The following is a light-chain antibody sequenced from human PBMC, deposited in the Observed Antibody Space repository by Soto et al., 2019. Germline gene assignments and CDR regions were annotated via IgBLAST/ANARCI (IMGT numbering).Light chain of an antibody. CDR2: DAS. Sequence: DIQMTQSPSTLSASAGDRVTITCRASQSITIWLAWYQQKPGKAPKLLIYDASTLESGVPSRFSGSGSGTEFTLTISSLQPDDVATYYCQQFHSFPITFGQGTRLEIK. J-gene: IGKJ5*01. CDR3: QQFHSFPIT. CDR1: QSITIW. V-gene: IGKV1-5*01.